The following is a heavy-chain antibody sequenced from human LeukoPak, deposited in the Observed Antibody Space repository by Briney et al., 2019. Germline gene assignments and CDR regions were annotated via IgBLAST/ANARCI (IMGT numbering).Heavy chain of an antibody. V-gene: IGHV1-2*02. D-gene: IGHD3-3*02. CDR1: GYTFSDFY. Sequence: ASVKVSCKASGYTFSDFYIHWVRQAPGQGLEYVGWITPKSGDTYSPQRFQGRVTMTRDASISTAYMELSSLRSDDTAVYFCARVRLADERAWAYWGQDTLVTVSS. CDR2: ITPKSGDT. J-gene: IGHJ4*02. CDR3: ARVRLADERAWAY.